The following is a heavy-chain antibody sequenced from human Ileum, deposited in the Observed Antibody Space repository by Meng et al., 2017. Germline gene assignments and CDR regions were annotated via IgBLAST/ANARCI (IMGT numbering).Heavy chain of an antibody. Sequence: GESLKISCAASGFTFSNYWMHWVRRAPGQGLEWVSHITSDGSSTSYADSVKGRFTISRDNAKNTLYLEMNSLRAEDTAVYYCARDCCTVSYDLWGQGTLVTVSS. V-gene: IGHV3-74*01. CDR2: ITSDGSST. D-gene: IGHD2-21*01. CDR3: ARDCCTVSYDL. CDR1: GFTFSNYW. J-gene: IGHJ5*02.